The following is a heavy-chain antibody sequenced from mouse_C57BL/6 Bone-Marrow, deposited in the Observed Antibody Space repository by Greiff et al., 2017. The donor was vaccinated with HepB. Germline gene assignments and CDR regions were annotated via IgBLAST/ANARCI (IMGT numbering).Heavy chain of an antibody. Sequence: VQLQQSGAELARPGASVKMSCKASGYTFNSYTMHWVKQRPGQGLEWIGYINPSSGYTKYNQKFKDKATLTADKSSSTAYMQLSSLTSEDSAVYYFARFYYYGSSPWFAYWGQGTLVTVSA. D-gene: IGHD1-1*01. CDR2: INPSSGYT. CDR1: GYTFNSYT. V-gene: IGHV1-4*01. J-gene: IGHJ3*01. CDR3: ARFYYYGSSPWFAY.